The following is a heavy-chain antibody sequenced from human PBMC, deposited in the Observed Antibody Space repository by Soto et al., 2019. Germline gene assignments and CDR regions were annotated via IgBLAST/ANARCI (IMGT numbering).Heavy chain of an antibody. CDR1: GGSISSGGYS. J-gene: IGHJ4*02. CDR2: IYHSGST. D-gene: IGHD6-19*01. V-gene: IGHV4-30-2*01. Sequence: SETLSLTCAVSGGSISSGGYSWSWIRQPPGKGLEWIGYIYHSGSTYYNPSLKSRVTISVDRSKNTLYLHMNSLGAEDTAKYYCAKDLLQWLGGSGPFDYWGQGTLVTVSS. CDR3: AKDLLQWLGGSGPFDY.